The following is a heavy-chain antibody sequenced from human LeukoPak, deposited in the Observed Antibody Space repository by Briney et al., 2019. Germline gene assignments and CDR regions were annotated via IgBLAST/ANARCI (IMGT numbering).Heavy chain of an antibody. Sequence: SETLSLTCTVSGGSISSYYWSWIRQPPGKGLEWIGYIYYSGSTNYNPSLKSRVTISVDTSKNQFSLKLSSVTAADTAVYYCARGKSSGWFDYWGQGTLVTVSS. CDR1: GGSISSYY. D-gene: IGHD6-19*01. J-gene: IGHJ4*02. CDR2: IYYSGST. V-gene: IGHV4-59*01. CDR3: ARGKSSGWFDY.